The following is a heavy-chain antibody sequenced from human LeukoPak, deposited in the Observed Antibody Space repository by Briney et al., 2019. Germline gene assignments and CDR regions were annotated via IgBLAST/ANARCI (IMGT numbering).Heavy chain of an antibody. CDR2: IIPIFGTA. V-gene: IGHV1-69*13. CDR1: GYTFSDFY. CDR3: ARPGCYYDSSGYCL. Sequence: ASVKVSCKASGYTFSDFYLHWVRQAPGQGLEWMGGIIPIFGTANYAQKFQGRVTITADESTSTAYMELSSLRSEDTAVYYCARPGCYYDSSGYCLWGQGTLVTVSS. D-gene: IGHD3-22*01. J-gene: IGHJ4*02.